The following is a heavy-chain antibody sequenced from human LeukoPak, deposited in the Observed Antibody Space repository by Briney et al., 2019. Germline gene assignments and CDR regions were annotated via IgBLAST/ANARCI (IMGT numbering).Heavy chain of an antibody. D-gene: IGHD3-22*01. J-gene: IGHJ3*02. CDR1: GFTFSSYA. CDR2: ISGSGGST. CDR3: YYYDSSGYFPDDAFDI. Sequence: GGSLRLSCAASGFTFSSYAMSWVRQAPGKGLEWVSAISGSGGSTYYADSVKGRFTISRDNSKNTLYLQMNSLRAEDTAVYYGYYYDSSGYFPDDAFDIWGQGTMVTVSS. V-gene: IGHV3-23*01.